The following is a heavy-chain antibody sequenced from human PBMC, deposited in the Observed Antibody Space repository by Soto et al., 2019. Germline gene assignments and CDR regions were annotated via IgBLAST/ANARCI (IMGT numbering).Heavy chain of an antibody. CDR1: GYSFSNSW. Sequence: GESLKISCKCSGYSFSNSWIAWVRQMPGKGLEWMGIIYPGDSDSRYSPSFQGQVSISADKSINTAYLQWSSLKASDTAMYYCARHDAYSSSDFWGQGTQVTVSS. J-gene: IGHJ4*02. D-gene: IGHD6-19*01. CDR3: ARHDAYSSSDF. V-gene: IGHV5-51*01. CDR2: IYPGDSDS.